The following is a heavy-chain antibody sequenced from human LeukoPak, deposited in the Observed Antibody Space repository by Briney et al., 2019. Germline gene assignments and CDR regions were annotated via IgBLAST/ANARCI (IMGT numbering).Heavy chain of an antibody. CDR2: ISGSGGST. CDR3: AELGITMIGGV. Sequence: SGGSLRLSCAASGFTFSSYAMSWVRQAPGKGLEWVSAISGSGGSTYYADSVKGRFTISRDNAENSLYLQMNSLRAEDTAVYYCAELGITMIGGVWGKGTTVTISS. CDR1: GFTFSSYA. V-gene: IGHV3-23*01. D-gene: IGHD3-10*02. J-gene: IGHJ6*04.